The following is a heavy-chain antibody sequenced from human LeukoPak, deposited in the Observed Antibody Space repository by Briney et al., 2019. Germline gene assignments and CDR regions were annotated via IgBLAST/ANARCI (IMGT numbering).Heavy chain of an antibody. CDR3: TRFVPYLDY. CDR1: GFTFGDHA. CDR2: IRSKTYGKTT. D-gene: IGHD3-16*01. V-gene: IGHV3-49*04. J-gene: IGHJ4*02. Sequence: GGSLRLSCTASGFTFGDHAMSWVRQAPGKGLEWVGFIRSKTYGKTTEYAASVKGRFTISRDDSKNIAYLQMNSLKTEDTAINYCTRFVPYLDYWGQGTLVTVSS.